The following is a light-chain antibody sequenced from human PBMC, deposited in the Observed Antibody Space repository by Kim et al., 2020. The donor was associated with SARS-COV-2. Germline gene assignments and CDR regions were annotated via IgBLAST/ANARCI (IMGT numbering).Light chain of an antibody. CDR3: QKYNSSPLT. V-gene: IGKV1-27*01. Sequence: ASVGDRVTISCRASQGVSSYLAWYQQKPGKVPRLLIYAASDLQTGVPARFSGSGSGTDFTLTISSLQPEDVAVYYCQKYNSSPLTFGGGTKVDIK. J-gene: IGKJ4*01. CDR1: QGVSSY. CDR2: AAS.